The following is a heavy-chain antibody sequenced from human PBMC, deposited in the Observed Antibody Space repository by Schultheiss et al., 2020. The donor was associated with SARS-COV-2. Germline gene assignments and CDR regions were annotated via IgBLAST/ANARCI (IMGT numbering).Heavy chain of an antibody. CDR2: ISYDGSNK. J-gene: IGHJ4*02. CDR1: GFTFSSYA. CDR3: ATGGSSTYADYFDY. D-gene: IGHD2-2*01. V-gene: IGHV3-30*04. Sequence: GGSLRLSCAASGFTFSSYAMHWVRQAPGKGLEWVAVISYDGSNKYYADSVKGRFTISRDNSKNTLYLQMNSLRAEDTAVYYCATGGSSTYADYFDYWGQGTLVTVSS.